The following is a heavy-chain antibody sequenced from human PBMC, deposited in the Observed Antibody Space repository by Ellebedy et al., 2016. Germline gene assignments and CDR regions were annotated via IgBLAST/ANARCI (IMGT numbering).Heavy chain of an antibody. J-gene: IGHJ1*01. CDR1: GGSIDCSHFY. D-gene: IGHD1-26*01. Sequence: SETLSLXXTVSGGSIDCSHFYWGWIRQPPGKGLEWIGSVYCTGSTYYNPSIRSRVTISLDTSKNQLSLNLNSLTAADTAVYYCARGPDSAKVGTWGQGTLVTVSS. CDR3: ARGPDSAKVGT. CDR2: VYCTGST. V-gene: IGHV4-39*07.